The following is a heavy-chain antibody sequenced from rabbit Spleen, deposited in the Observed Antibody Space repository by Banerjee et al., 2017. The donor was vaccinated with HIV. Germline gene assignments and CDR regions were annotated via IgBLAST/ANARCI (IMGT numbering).Heavy chain of an antibody. V-gene: IGHV1S47*01. Sequence: QEQLVESGGGLVQPGGSLKLSCKASGFDFSNYGVTWVRQAPGKGLEWIGYIDPIFGRTYYASWVNGRFTISSHNAQNTLYLQLTSLTAADTATYFCARGGNSYGHDSDAYAADYFDLWGPGTLVTVS. D-gene: IGHD6-1*01. CDR3: ARGGNSYGHDSDAYAADYFDL. CDR1: GFDFSNYG. J-gene: IGHJ4*01. CDR2: IDPIFGRT.